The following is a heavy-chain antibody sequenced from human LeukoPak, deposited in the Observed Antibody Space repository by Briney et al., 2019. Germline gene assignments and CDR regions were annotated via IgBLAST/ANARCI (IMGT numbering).Heavy chain of an antibody. D-gene: IGHD7-27*01. V-gene: IGHV4-61*02. Sequence: SETLSLTCTVSGGSISSGSYYWSWIRQPAGKGLEWIGRIYTSGSTNYNPSPKSRVTTSVDTSKNQFSLKLNSVTAADTAVYYCVRDGPSWGLLWGQGALVTVSS. J-gene: IGHJ4*02. CDR3: VRDGPSWGLL. CDR1: GGSISSGSYY. CDR2: IYTSGST.